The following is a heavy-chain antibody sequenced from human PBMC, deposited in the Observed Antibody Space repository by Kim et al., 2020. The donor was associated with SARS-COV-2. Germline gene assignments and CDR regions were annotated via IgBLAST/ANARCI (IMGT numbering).Heavy chain of an antibody. CDR3: AKDLSLYTSSSMFDS. J-gene: IGHJ4*02. CDR2: VTWDGGNT. CDR1: GFSFEEYN. D-gene: IGHD6-6*01. Sequence: GGSLRLSCAASGFSFEEYNMHWVRQAPGKGLEWVSLVTWDGGNTYYADSVNGRFTIARDNSKNSLYLQMNTLTTEDTGLYYCAKDLSLYTSSSMFDSWGPGTLVTVPS. V-gene: IGHV3-43*01.